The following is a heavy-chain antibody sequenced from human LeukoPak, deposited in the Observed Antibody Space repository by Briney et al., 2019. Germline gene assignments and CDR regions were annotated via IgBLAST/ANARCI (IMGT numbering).Heavy chain of an antibody. CDR1: GGSISGSSYY. CDR3: ARHVKSRSYDSSGYPDY. Sequence: PSETLSLTCTVSGGSISGSSYYWGWTRQPPGKGLEWIRSIYYSGNTYYNPSLKSRVTISVDTSKNQFSLKLSSVTAADTAVYYCARHVKSRSYDSSGYPDYWGQGTLVTVSS. CDR2: IYYSGNT. V-gene: IGHV4-39*01. D-gene: IGHD3-22*01. J-gene: IGHJ4*02.